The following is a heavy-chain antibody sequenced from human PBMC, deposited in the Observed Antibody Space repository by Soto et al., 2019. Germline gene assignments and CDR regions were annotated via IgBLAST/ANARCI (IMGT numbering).Heavy chain of an antibody. J-gene: IGHJ4*02. CDR3: AKDRGFLEWLSSVFDY. V-gene: IGHV3-30*18. CDR2: ISYDESNK. D-gene: IGHD3-3*01. CDR1: GFIFSSYG. Sequence: QTGGSLRLSCAASGFIFSSYGMHWVRQAPGKGLEWVAVISYDESNKYYADSVKGRFTISRDNSKNTVYLQMNNLRREDTAVYYCAKDRGFLEWLSSVFDYWGQGTLVTVSS.